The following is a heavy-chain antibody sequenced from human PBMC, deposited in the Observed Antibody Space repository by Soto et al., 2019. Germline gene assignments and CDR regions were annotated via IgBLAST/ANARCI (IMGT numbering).Heavy chain of an antibody. Sequence: GGSLRLSCAASGFTFSSYSMNWVRQAPGKGLEWVSSISSSSYIYYADSVKGRFTISRDNAKNSLYLQMNSLRVEDTAVYYCVKGEYYYDSSGYYPFDYWGQGTLVTVPQ. V-gene: IGHV3-21*01. CDR2: ISSSSYI. J-gene: IGHJ4*02. D-gene: IGHD3-22*01. CDR1: GFTFSSYS. CDR3: VKGEYYYDSSGYYPFDY.